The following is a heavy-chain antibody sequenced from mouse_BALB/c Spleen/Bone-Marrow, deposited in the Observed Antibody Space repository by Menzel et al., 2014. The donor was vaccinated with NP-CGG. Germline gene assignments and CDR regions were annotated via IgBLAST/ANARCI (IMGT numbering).Heavy chain of an antibody. D-gene: IGHD2-14*01. CDR3: ARHYRYAYYFDY. J-gene: IGHJ2*01. CDR2: IHPNSGNT. Sequence: QVQLQQSGSVLVRPGASVKLSCKASGYTFTNSWIHWAKQRPGQGLEWIGEIHPNSGNTNFNEKFKVKATLTVDTSSSTAYVDLSSLTAEDSAVYYCARHYRYAYYFDYWGQGTTLTVSS. V-gene: IGHV1S130*01. CDR1: GYTFTNSW.